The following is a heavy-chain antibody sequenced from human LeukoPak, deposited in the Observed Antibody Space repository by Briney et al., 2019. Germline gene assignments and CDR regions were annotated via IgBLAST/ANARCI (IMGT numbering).Heavy chain of an antibody. CDR1: GFSFRSYW. V-gene: IGHV3-7*03. CDR3: ARDGYEPGLYFDY. CDR2: IKYDESE. D-gene: IGHD1-14*01. J-gene: IGHJ4*02. Sequence: GRSLRLSCVASGFSFRSYWMNWVRQAPGKGLEWVASIKYDESEKYSVGGRFTISRDNAKNSLYLQIDSLRAGDTAMYYCARDGYEPGLYFDYWGQGTLVTASS.